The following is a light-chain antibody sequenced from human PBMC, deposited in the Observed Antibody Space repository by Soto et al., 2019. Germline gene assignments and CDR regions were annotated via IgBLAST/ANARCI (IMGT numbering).Light chain of an antibody. CDR3: LQDHDDSWM. J-gene: IGKJ1*01. CDR1: QGIESD. CDR2: AAS. V-gene: IGKV1-6*01. Sequence: AIQMTQSPSSLSASVGDRITITCRASQGIESDLSWYQQRPGKAPKLLIYAASNVHSGVPPRFSGSRSGTEFTLTISNLQPEDFASYYCLQDHDDSWMFGQGTKVEIK.